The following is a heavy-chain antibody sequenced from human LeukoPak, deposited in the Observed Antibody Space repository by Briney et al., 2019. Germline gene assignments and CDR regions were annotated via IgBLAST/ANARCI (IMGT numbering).Heavy chain of an antibody. Sequence: SETLSLTCTVSGGSISSYYWSWLRQPAGKGLEWIGRIYTSGSTNYNPSLTSRVTMSVDTSKNQFSLKLTSVTAADTAVYYCARAKDIVVVPAAGEAYYYYYMDVWGKGTTVTVSS. CDR3: ARAKDIVVVPAAGEAYYYYYMDV. D-gene: IGHD2-2*01. CDR1: GGSISSYY. CDR2: IYTSGST. J-gene: IGHJ6*03. V-gene: IGHV4-4*07.